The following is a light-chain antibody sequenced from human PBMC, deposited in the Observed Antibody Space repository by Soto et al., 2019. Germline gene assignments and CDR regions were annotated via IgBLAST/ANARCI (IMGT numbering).Light chain of an antibody. J-gene: IGKJ4*01. Sequence: DIQMTQSPSTLSASVGSRLTLSCWASHVISPWLAWYQQKPGKAPKILIYKASTLQSGVPSRFSGSGSGTEFTLTISSLQPDDSATYFCQQYHTYLTFGGGTKVDIK. CDR3: QQYHTYLT. V-gene: IGKV1-5*03. CDR2: KAS. CDR1: HVISPW.